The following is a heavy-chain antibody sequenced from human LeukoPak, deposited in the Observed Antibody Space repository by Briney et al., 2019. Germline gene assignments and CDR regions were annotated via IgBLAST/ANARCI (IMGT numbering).Heavy chain of an antibody. V-gene: IGHV1-2*04. CDR1: GYTFTGYY. D-gene: IGHD2-2*01. J-gene: IGHJ6*04. Sequence: ASVKVSCKASGYTFTGYYMHWVRQAPGQGLEWMGWINPNSGGTNYAQKFQGWVTMTRDTSISTAYMELSRLRSDDTAVYYCARSLGYCSSISCSAARGVDVWGKGTTVTVSS. CDR3: ARSLGYCSSISCSAARGVDV. CDR2: INPNSGGT.